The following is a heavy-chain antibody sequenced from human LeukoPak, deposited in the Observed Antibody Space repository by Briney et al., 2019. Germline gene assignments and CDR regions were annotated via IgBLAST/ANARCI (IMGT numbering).Heavy chain of an antibody. J-gene: IGHJ4*02. CDR3: ARHYLVGNYPDYFNH. CDR1: GGSMSSTTYY. CDR2: IYYSGNT. Sequence: SETLSLTCIVSGGSMSSTTYYWCWIRQPPGKRLEWIGSIYYSGNTYYNPFLESRVTISIDTSKNQFSLSLNSVTAADTALYSCARHYLVGNYPDYFNHWGQGTLVTVSS. D-gene: IGHD1-7*01. V-gene: IGHV4-39*01.